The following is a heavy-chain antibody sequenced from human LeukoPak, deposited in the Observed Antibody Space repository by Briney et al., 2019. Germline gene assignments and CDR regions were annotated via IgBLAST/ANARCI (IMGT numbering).Heavy chain of an antibody. CDR2: IYSGTNT. Sequence: GGSLRLSCAASGFIFSNKYMSWVRQAPGKGLEWVSVIYSGTNTYYADSVQGRFTISRDTSRNTLYLQMNSLRAEDTAVYYCTRLGPYYFDSWGQGTLVIVSS. D-gene: IGHD3-16*01. J-gene: IGHJ4*02. CDR1: GFIFSNKY. CDR3: TRLGPYYFDS. V-gene: IGHV3-53*01.